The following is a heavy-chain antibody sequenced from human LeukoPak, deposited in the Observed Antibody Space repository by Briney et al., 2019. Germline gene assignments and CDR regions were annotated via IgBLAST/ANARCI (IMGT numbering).Heavy chain of an antibody. V-gene: IGHV3-23*01. D-gene: IGHD3-10*01. J-gene: IGHJ5*01. CDR1: KFTFSIYA. CDR3: ATDRPNYYGTDGHYYRRDGDS. Sequence: GGSLRLSCAASKFTFSIYAMSWVRQAPGKGLEWVSSITSAGGTTWYAGSVKGRFTISRDNSKNTVYLQMNSLRVEDTAVYYCATDRPNYYGTDGHYYRRDGDSWGQGTLVTVSS. CDR2: ITSAGGTT.